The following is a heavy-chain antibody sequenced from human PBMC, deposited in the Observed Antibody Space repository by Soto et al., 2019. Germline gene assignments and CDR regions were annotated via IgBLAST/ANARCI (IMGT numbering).Heavy chain of an antibody. CDR1: GYTFTSYG. Sequence: ASVKVSCETSGYTFTSYGISWVRQAPGQGLEWMGWISAYNGNTNYAQKLQGRVTMTTDTSTSTAYMELRSLRSDDTAVYYCARYCSSTSCSDHYYGMNVWGQGTTVTVSS. V-gene: IGHV1-18*04. CDR2: ISAYNGNT. J-gene: IGHJ6*02. D-gene: IGHD2-2*01. CDR3: ARYCSSTSCSDHYYGMNV.